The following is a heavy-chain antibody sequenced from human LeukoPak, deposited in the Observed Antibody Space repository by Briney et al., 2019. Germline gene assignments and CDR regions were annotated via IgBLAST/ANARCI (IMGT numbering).Heavy chain of an antibody. CDR2: IYNSGTT. J-gene: IGHJ4*02. Sequence: SQTLSLTCTVSGGSISTGSYYWTWIRQHPGKGLKWIGYIYNSGTTYYNPSLKSRVTISVDTSKNQFSLKLSSVTAADTAVYYCARQGSGNYLSPVNYWGQGTLVTVSS. V-gene: IGHV4-31*03. CDR1: GGSISTGSYY. CDR3: ARQGSGNYLSPVNY. D-gene: IGHD1-26*01.